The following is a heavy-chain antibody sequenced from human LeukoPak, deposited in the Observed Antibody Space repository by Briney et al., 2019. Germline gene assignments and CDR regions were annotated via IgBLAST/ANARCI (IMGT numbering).Heavy chain of an antibody. CDR1: GGSISSYY. D-gene: IGHD3-22*01. Sequence: PSETLSLTCTVSGGSISSYYWSWIRQPAGKGLEWIGRIYTSGSTNHNPSLKSRVTMSVDTSKNQFSLKLSSVTAADTAVYYCARDEIYDSSGYYNWFDPWGQGTLVTVSS. CDR3: ARDEIYDSSGYYNWFDP. V-gene: IGHV4-4*07. J-gene: IGHJ5*02. CDR2: IYTSGST.